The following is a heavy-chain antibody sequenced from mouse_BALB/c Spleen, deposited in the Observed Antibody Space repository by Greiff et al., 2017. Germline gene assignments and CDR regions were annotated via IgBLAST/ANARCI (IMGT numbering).Heavy chain of an antibody. CDR3: ARGVLRYYYAMDY. Sequence: EVQVVESGGGLVKPGGSLKLSCAASGFTFSSYAMSWVRQTPEKRLEWVASISSGGSTYYPDSVKGRFTISRDNARNILYLQMSSLRSEDTAMYYCARGVLRYYYAMDYWGQGTSVTVSS. J-gene: IGHJ4*01. V-gene: IGHV5-6-5*01. CDR2: ISSGGST. CDR1: GFTFSSYA. D-gene: IGHD1-1*01.